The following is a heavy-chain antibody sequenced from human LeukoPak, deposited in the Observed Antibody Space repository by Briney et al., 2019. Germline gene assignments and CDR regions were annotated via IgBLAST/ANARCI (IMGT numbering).Heavy chain of an antibody. CDR3: ARVGDYYDSSGYPFDY. V-gene: IGHV3-23*01. J-gene: IGHJ4*02. D-gene: IGHD3-22*01. CDR2: IGGSGGST. Sequence: TGGSVRLSCAASGFSFNSYAMSWVRQAPGKGLEWVSAIGGSGGSTYYADSVKGRFTISRDNSKNTLYLQMNSLRAEDTAVYYCARVGDYYDSSGYPFDYWGQGTLVTVSS. CDR1: GFSFNSYA.